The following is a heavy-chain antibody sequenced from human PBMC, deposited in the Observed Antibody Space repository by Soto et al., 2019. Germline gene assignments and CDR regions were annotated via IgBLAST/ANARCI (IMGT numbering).Heavy chain of an antibody. CDR1: GFTFSSQD. V-gene: IGHV3-13*04. Sequence: PGGSLRLSCAASGFTFSSQDMHWVRQATGKGLQWVSRFGRVGDTYCSDSVKGRFIVSRENARTSFSLQMNSLRGGDTAVYYCVRRFCTGGDCPGIGLENWGQGCLVTVSS. CDR2: FGRVGDT. CDR3: VRRFCTGGDCPGIGLEN. J-gene: IGHJ4*02. D-gene: IGHD2-8*02.